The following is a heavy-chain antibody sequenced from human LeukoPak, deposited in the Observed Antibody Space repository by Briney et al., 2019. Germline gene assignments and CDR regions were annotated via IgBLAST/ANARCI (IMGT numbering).Heavy chain of an antibody. V-gene: IGHV3-48*02. J-gene: IGHJ4*02. CDR3: ARDSRPGSYDSRGYY. D-gene: IGHD3-22*01. CDR1: GFTFSSYG. CDR2: ISSSSSTI. Sequence: GGSLRLSCAASGFTFSSYGMNWVRQAPGKGLEWVSYISSSSSTIYYADSVKGRFTISRDNAKNSLYLQMNSLRDEDTAVYYCARDSRPGSYDSRGYYWGQGTLVTVSS.